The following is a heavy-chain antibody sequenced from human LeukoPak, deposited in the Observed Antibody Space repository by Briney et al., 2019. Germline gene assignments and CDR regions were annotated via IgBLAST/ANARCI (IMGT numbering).Heavy chain of an antibody. V-gene: IGHV1-69*01. CDR3: ASLYCSSTSCPLY. Sequence: ASVKVSCKASGGTFSSYAISWVRQAPGQGLEWMGGIIPIFGTANHAQKFQGRVTITADESTSTAYMELSSLRSEDTAVYYCASLYCSSTSCPLYWGQGTLVTVSS. CDR2: IIPIFGTA. J-gene: IGHJ4*02. D-gene: IGHD2-2*01. CDR1: GGTFSSYA.